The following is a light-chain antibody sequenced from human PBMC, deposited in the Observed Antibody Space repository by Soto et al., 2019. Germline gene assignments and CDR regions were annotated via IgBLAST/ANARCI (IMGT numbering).Light chain of an antibody. CDR2: GAS. CDR3: QQYNNWPLT. CDR1: QSVGSN. V-gene: IGKV3D-15*01. Sequence: EIVMTQSPATLSVSPGERVTLSCRARQSVGSNLAWYQQKPGQAPRLLIYGASTRATGIPARFSGSGSGTEFTLTINSLQSEDFAVYYCQQYNNWPLTFGGGTKVDI. J-gene: IGKJ4*01.